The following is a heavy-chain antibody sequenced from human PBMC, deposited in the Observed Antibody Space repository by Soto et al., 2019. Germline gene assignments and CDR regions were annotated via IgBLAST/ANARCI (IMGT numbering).Heavy chain of an antibody. CDR3: DKDWGY. CDR1: GFTFSTSG. V-gene: IGHV3-23*01. J-gene: IGHJ4*02. Sequence: EVQLSESGGGLVQPGGSLRVSCAASGFTFSTSGMRWVRQAPGKGLEWVSGISAPGDSTYYADSVKGRFTVSRDNSKNALYLQMDSLGPDDTAIYYCDKDWGYWGQGTLGTVAS. CDR2: ISAPGDST. D-gene: IGHD3-16*01.